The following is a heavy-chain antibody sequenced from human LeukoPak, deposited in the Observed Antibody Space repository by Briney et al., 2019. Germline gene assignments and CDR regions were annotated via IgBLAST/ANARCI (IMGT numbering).Heavy chain of an antibody. V-gene: IGHV3-74*01. Sequence: PSETLSLTCTVSGGSISSSSYYWGWVRQAPGKGLVWVSRINSDGSTTSYADSVKGRFTISRDNAKNTLYLQMNSLRAEDTAAYYCARRSAARDAFDIWGQGTMVTVSS. CDR3: ARRSAARDAFDI. D-gene: IGHD6-6*01. J-gene: IGHJ3*02. CDR1: GGSISSSSYY. CDR2: INSDGSTT.